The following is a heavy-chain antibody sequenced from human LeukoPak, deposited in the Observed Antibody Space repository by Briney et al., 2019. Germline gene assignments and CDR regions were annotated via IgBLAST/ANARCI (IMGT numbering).Heavy chain of an antibody. J-gene: IGHJ4*02. CDR1: GGSISSSSYY. V-gene: IGHV4-39*01. CDR3: ARRDSYSSGYYYFDY. Sequence: SETLSLTCAVSGGSISSSSYYWDWIRQPPGKGLEWIASIYYSGSTYYNPSLKSRVTIPVDTSKNQFSLKLSSVTAADTAVYYCARRDSYSSGYYYFDYWGQGTLVTVSS. D-gene: IGHD3-22*01. CDR2: IYYSGST.